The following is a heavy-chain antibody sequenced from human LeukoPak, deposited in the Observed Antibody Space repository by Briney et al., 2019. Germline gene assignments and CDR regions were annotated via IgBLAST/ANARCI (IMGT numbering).Heavy chain of an antibody. Sequence: PSETLSLTCAVSGYFISTGYYWGWIRQPPGKGLEWIGSLYHSGSTYYNPSLKSRVTISVDTSKNHFSLKLSSVTAADTAVYYCARDTYCTNGVCYLVYWGQGTLVTVSS. V-gene: IGHV4-38-2*02. CDR1: GYFISTGYY. J-gene: IGHJ4*02. D-gene: IGHD2-8*01. CDR2: LYHSGST. CDR3: ARDTYCTNGVCYLVY.